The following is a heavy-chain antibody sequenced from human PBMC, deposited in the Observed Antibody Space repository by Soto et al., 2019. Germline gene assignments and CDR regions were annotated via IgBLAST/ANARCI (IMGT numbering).Heavy chain of an antibody. V-gene: IGHV4-34*01. CDR3: ARDLRVATIIIAADWCER. Sequence: SETLCLTCAVSGGAFSGYSWSWIRQPPGKGLEWIGEINHSVSTNYNPSLKSRVTISVDTYKNQFSLKLSSVTAADTAVYYCARDLRVATIIIAADWCERWGQQTLVSVSS. J-gene: IGHJ5*02. D-gene: IGHD5-12*01. CDR1: GGAFSGYS. CDR2: INHSVST.